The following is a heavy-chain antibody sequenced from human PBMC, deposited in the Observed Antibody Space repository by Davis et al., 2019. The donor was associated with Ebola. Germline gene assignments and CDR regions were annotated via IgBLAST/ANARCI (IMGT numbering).Heavy chain of an antibody. Sequence: GGSLRLSCADSVITFSSYAMTWVRQAPGKGLEWVSAISGSGGTTYYAGSVKGRFTISRDNSKNTLYLQMNSLRAEDTAVYYCARTTGLENWGQGTLVTVSS. D-gene: IGHD4-17*01. CDR1: VITFSSYA. V-gene: IGHV3-23*01. J-gene: IGHJ4*02. CDR3: ARTTGLEN. CDR2: ISGSGGTT.